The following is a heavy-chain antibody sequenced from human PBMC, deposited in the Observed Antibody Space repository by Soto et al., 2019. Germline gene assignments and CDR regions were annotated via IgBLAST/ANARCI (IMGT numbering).Heavy chain of an antibody. D-gene: IGHD3-22*01. Sequence: SVKVSHKASGGTFSSYAISLVRQAPGQGIEWMGXIXPXXXTXNXAXKXXXXVTITADKSTSTAYMELSRLRSEDTAVYYCARDNSDYYDSSGYLYWGQGTLVTVSS. CDR3: ARDNSDYYDSSGYLY. CDR2: IXPXXXTX. CDR1: GGTFSSYA. J-gene: IGHJ4*02. V-gene: IGHV1-69*06.